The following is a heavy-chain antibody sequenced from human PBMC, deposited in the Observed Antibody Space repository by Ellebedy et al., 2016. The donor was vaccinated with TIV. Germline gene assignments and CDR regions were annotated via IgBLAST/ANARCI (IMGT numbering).Heavy chain of an antibody. J-gene: IGHJ6*02. V-gene: IGHV3-53*01. CDR2: FYSGGRT. CDR3: ASQYGDYRRYFYYGMDV. D-gene: IGHD4-17*01. Sequence: GESLKIPCAASGFTVSSKYLNWVRQAPGKGLGWASVFYSGGRTYYADSVKGRFPISRDNSKNTLYLQMNSLRAEDTAVFYCASQYGDYRRYFYYGMDVWGQGTTVTVSS. CDR1: GFTVSSKY.